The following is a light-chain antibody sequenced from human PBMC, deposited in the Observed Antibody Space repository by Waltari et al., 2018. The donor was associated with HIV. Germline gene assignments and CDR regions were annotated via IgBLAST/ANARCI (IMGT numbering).Light chain of an antibody. CDR1: KLGDKY. V-gene: IGLV3-1*01. Sequence: SYELTQPPSVSVSPEQTASITCSGDKLGDKYACWYQQKPGQSPVLVIYQDSKRPSGIPGRFSGSNSGNTATLTISGTQAMDEADYYCQEWDSSTVVFGGGTKLTVL. CDR2: QDS. J-gene: IGLJ2*01. CDR3: QEWDSSTVV.